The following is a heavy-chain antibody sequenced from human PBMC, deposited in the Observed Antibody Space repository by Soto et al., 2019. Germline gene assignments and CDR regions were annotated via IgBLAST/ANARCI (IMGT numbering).Heavy chain of an antibody. J-gene: IGHJ4*02. CDR1: GYSFTSYY. V-gene: IGHV1-46*01. D-gene: IGHD1-20*01. CDR2: INPSDGST. Sequence: ASVKVSCKASGYSFTSYYMHWVRQAPGQGLEWMGIINPSDGSTSYAQKFQGRVTMTRDTSTSTVYMELSSLRSEDTAVYYCARAVDINWNDVSFDYWGQGTLVTVSS. CDR3: ARAVDINWNDVSFDY.